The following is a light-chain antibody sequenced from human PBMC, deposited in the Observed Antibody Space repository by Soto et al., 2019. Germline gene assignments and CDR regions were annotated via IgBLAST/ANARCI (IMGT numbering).Light chain of an antibody. CDR1: SSNIGNNA. CDR2: YDD. Sequence: QSALTQPPSVSEAPRQRVTISCSGSSSNIGNNAVNWYQQLPGKAPKLLIYYDDLLPSGVSDRFSGSKSGTSASLAISGLQSEDEADYYCATWDGSLNGSVFGTGTKVTVL. V-gene: IGLV1-36*01. J-gene: IGLJ1*01. CDR3: ATWDGSLNGSV.